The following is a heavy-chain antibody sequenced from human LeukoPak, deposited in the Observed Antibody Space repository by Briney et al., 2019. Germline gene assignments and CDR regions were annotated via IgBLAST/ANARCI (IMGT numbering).Heavy chain of an antibody. CDR2: IYPGDSDT. CDR3: ARGTYCSGGTCSTFDY. D-gene: IGHD2-15*01. CDR1: GYSFTSYW. Sequence: GESLKISCKGSGYSFTSYWIGWVRQMPGKGLEWMGIIYPGDSDTRYSPSFQGQVTIPADKSISTAYLQWSSLKASDTAMYYCARGTYCSGGTCSTFDYWGQGTLVTVSS. J-gene: IGHJ4*02. V-gene: IGHV5-51*01.